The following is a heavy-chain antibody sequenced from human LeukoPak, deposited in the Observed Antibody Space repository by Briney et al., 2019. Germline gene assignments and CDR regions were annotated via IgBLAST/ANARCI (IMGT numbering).Heavy chain of an antibody. V-gene: IGHV1-69*04. CDR1: GGTFSSYA. Sequence: GASVKVSCKASGGTFSSYAISWVRQAPGQGLEWMGRIIPILGIANYAQKFQGRVTITADKSTSTAYMELSSLRSEDTAVYYCARVLWFGNYYFDYWGQGTLVTVSS. J-gene: IGHJ4*02. CDR3: ARVLWFGNYYFDY. CDR2: IIPILGIA. D-gene: IGHD3-10*01.